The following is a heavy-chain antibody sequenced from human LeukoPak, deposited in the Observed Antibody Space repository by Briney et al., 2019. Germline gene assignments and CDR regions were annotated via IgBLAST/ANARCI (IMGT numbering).Heavy chain of an antibody. D-gene: IGHD2-15*01. V-gene: IGHV1-18*01. CDR3: ARGVFNGIQDKYYFYMVG. Sequence: ASVKVFCKASGYMFASYGISWVRQAPGQGLEWMGWINPYNGHTRNTQKFQGRVTMTTDTSTAYMELGSQGYDETAVYYCARGVFNGIQDKYYFYMVGWGKGATVAVSS. CDR1: GYMFASYG. J-gene: IGHJ6*03. CDR2: INPYNGHT.